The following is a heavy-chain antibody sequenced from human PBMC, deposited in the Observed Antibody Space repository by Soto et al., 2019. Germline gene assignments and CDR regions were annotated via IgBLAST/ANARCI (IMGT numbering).Heavy chain of an antibody. J-gene: IGHJ6*02. D-gene: IGHD3-3*01. V-gene: IGHV1-24*01. Sequence: GASVKVSCKVSGYTLTELSVHWVRQAPGKGLEWMRGFDPEDGETIYAQKFQGRVTMTEDTSTDTAYMELSSMRSEDKALYYCATDHPIFGVVPRPYYYYGMHVWGQGTSVTLSS. CDR3: ATDHPIFGVVPRPYYYYGMHV. CDR1: GYTLTELS. CDR2: FDPEDGET.